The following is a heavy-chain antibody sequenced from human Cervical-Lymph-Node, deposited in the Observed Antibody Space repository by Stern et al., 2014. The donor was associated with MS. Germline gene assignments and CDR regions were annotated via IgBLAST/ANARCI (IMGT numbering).Heavy chain of an antibody. CDR2: IYWDDDQ. CDR1: EFSLSTSGVG. J-gene: IGHJ5*02. CDR3: AHSPSVRMGIAAPGTSGRWFDP. V-gene: IGHV2-5*02. D-gene: IGHD6-13*01. Sequence: QVTLKESGPTLVKPTQTLTLTCTFSEFSLSTSGVGVGWIRQPPGKALEWLALIYWDDDQRYRPSLKSRLTITKDTSKNQVVLTLTNMDPVDTATYYCAHSPSVRMGIAAPGTSGRWFDPWGQGTLVTVSS.